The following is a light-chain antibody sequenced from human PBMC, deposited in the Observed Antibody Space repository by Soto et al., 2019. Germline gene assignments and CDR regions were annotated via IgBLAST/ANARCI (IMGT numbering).Light chain of an antibody. CDR1: QIIGTN. Sequence: EIVLTQSPATLSVSPGERATLSCRTSQIIGTNLAWYQQKPGQAPRLLIYGAFIRPPGFPVRFRGTGSGSEFTLTISSLQSEDGALYFCQQYDKWPYTCGQGTNLELK. CDR3: QQYDKWPYT. J-gene: IGKJ2*01. CDR2: GAF. V-gene: IGKV3-15*01.